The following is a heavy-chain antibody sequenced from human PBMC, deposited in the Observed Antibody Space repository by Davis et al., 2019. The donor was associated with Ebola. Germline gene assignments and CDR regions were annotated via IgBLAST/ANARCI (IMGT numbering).Heavy chain of an antibody. CDR3: ARDTGELLFVGMDV. CDR1: GFTFSSYS. CDR2: ISSSGSTI. V-gene: IGHV3-48*04. D-gene: IGHD2-2*01. J-gene: IGHJ6*02. Sequence: GESLKISCAASGFTFSSYSMNWVRQAPGKGLEWVSSISSSGSTIYYADSVKGRFTISRDNAKNSLYLQMNSLRAEDTAVYYCARDTGELLFVGMDVWGQGTTVTVSS.